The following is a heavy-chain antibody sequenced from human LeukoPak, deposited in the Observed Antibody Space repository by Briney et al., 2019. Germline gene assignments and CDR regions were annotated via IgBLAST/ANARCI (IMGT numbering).Heavy chain of an antibody. CDR3: ARDYLRN. J-gene: IGHJ4*02. V-gene: IGHV3-21*01. CDR2: ISSSSSYI. CDR1: GFTFSSYA. Sequence: GRSLRLSCAASGFTFSSYATHWVRQAPGKGLEWVSSISSSSSYIYYADSVKGRFTISRDNAKNSLYLQMNSLRAGDTAVYYCARDYLRNWGQGTLVTVSS.